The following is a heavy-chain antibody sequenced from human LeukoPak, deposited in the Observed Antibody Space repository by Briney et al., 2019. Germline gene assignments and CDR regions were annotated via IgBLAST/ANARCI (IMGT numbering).Heavy chain of an antibody. Sequence: SETLSLTCTVSGGSISPYFWSWIRQPPGKGLEWIGYIYYSGSTNYNPSLKSRVTISVDTSKNQFSLKLSSVTAADTAVYYCATPARYSGYDLGLALDIWGQGTMVTVSS. D-gene: IGHD5-12*01. J-gene: IGHJ3*02. CDR1: GGSISPYF. CDR2: IYYSGST. V-gene: IGHV4-59*08. CDR3: ATPARYSGYDLGLALDI.